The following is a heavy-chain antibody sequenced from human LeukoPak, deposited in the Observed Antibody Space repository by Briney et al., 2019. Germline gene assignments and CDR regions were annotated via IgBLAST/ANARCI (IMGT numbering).Heavy chain of an antibody. Sequence: GGSLRLSCAASGFTFSSYAMHWVRQAPGKGLEWVAVISYDGSNEYYAGSVKGRFTISRDSSKNTLYLQMNSLRAEDTAVYYCAKVSGSGSYYGRYYWGQGTLVTVSS. CDR2: ISYDGSNE. V-gene: IGHV3-30*04. CDR3: AKVSGSGSYYGRYY. J-gene: IGHJ4*02. D-gene: IGHD1-26*01. CDR1: GFTFSSYA.